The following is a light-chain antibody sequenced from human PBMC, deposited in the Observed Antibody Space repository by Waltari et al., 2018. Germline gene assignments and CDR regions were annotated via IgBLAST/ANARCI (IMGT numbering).Light chain of an antibody. CDR3: QQYHTYST. Sequence: DIQMTQSPSTLSASVGDRVTITCRASQGLDSWLAWYQQKPGKAPKLMIYKAFSLESGVPSRVSGGGSGAEYTLTISSLQPDDFATYYCQQYHTYSTFGQGTKVEIK. J-gene: IGKJ1*01. CDR2: KAF. CDR1: QGLDSW. V-gene: IGKV1-5*03.